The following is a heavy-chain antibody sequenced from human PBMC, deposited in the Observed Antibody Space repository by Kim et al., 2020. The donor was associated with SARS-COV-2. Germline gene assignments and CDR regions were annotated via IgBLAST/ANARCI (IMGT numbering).Heavy chain of an antibody. V-gene: IGHV4-39*01. J-gene: IGHJ6*02. CDR2: IYYSGST. CDR3: ARPPIYDFWSGQTPDYYGMDV. CDR1: GGSISSSSYY. Sequence: SETLSLTCTVSGGSISSSSYYWGWIRQPPGKGLEWIGSIYYSGSTYYNPSLKSRVTISVDTSKNQFSLKLSSVTAADTAVYYCARPPIYDFWSGQTPDYYGMDVWGQGTTVTVSS. D-gene: IGHD3-3*01.